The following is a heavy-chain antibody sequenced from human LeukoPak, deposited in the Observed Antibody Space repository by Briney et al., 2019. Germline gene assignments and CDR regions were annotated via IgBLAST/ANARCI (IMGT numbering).Heavy chain of an antibody. CDR1: GFTFSSYS. D-gene: IGHD3-22*01. CDR3: ARADSGSNLSV. CDR2: ISSSSSYI. V-gene: IGHV3-21*01. Sequence: GGSLRLSCAASGFTFSSYSMNWVRQAPGKGLEWVSSISSSSSYIYYADSVKGRFTISRDNAKNSLYLQTNSLRAEDTAVYYCARADSGSNLSVWGQGTMVTVSS. J-gene: IGHJ3*01.